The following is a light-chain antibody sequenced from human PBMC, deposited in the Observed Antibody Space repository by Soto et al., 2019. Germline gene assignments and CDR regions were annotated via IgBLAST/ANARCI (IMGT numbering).Light chain of an antibody. CDR3: SSYTTSGTWV. Sequence: QSALTQPASVSGSPGQSITISCTGTTSDVGGYNYVSWYQQHPGKAPKLMIFDVNNRPSVLSNRFSGSKSVNTASLTISGLQAEDEAHYYCSSYTTSGTWVFGGGTKLTVL. J-gene: IGLJ3*02. V-gene: IGLV2-14*03. CDR1: TSDVGGYNY. CDR2: DVN.